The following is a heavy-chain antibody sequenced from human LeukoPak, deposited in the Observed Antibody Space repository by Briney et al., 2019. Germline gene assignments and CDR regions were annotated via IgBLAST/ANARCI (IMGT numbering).Heavy chain of an antibody. D-gene: IGHD2-2*01. Sequence: SETLSLTCAVSGGSISSGGYSWSWIRQPPGKGLEWIGYIYHSGSTYYNPSLKSRVTISVDTSKNQFSLKSSSVTAADTAVYYCARGRCTSTSCYAGDYGMDVWGQGTTVTVSS. CDR2: IYHSGST. V-gene: IGHV4-30-2*01. J-gene: IGHJ6*02. CDR3: ARGRCTSTSCYAGDYGMDV. CDR1: GGSISSGGYS.